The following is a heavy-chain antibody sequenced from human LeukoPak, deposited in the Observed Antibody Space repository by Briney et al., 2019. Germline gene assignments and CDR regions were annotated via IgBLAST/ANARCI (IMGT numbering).Heavy chain of an antibody. CDR1: GDSINSNY. D-gene: IGHD2-15*01. V-gene: IGHV4-59*01. J-gene: IGHJ4*02. CDR2: IYYGGST. CDR3: ARLLAGCPGGRCRAHFDY. Sequence: SETLSLTCSVSGDSINSNYCSWMRQPPGKGLEWIGHIYYGGSTNYNPSLKSRVSMSVDTSKNQFSLNLSSVTAADTAVYHCARLLAGCPGGRCRAHFDYWGQGTLVTVSS.